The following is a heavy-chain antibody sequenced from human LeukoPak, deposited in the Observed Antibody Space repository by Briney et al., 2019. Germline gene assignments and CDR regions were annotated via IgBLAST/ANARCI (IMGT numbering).Heavy chain of an antibody. CDR2: TYYRSTWYN. CDR3: ARRLTQYDCFDP. J-gene: IGHJ5*02. CDR1: GDSVSSNSAA. V-gene: IGHV6-1*01. Sequence: SQTLSLTCVISGDSVSSNSAAWNWIRQSPSRGLEWLGRTYYRSTWYNDYAVSVRGRITVNPDTSKNQFSLHLNSVTPEDTAVYYCARRLTQYDCFDPWGQGILVTVSS. D-gene: IGHD2-2*01.